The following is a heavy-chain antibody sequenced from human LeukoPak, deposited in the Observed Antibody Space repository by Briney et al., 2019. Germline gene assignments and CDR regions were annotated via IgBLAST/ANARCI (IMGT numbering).Heavy chain of an antibody. Sequence: GGSLRLSCAASGFTFSNYAMAWVRQAPGQGLELVSAITGNSDTIYYSDSVKGRFTVSRDNSKKILYMQMNSLGVEDTAVYYCARYDISTYERRAFDYWGQGTLVAVSS. V-gene: IGHV3-23*01. J-gene: IGHJ4*02. CDR3: ARYDISTYERRAFDY. CDR1: GFTFSNYA. CDR2: ITGNSDTI. D-gene: IGHD3-9*01.